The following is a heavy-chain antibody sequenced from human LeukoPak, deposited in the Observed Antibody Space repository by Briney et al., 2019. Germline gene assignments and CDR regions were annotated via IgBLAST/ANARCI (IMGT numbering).Heavy chain of an antibody. CDR3: ARRLSPYDSGGDQYWYFDL. Sequence: SETLSLTCTVSGGSISSYYWSWIRQPPGKGLEWIGYIYYSGNTNYNPSLKSRVTISVDPSKNQSSLMLSSVTAADTAVYYCARRLSPYDSGGDQYWYFDLWGRGTLVTVSS. CDR1: GGSISSYY. J-gene: IGHJ2*01. V-gene: IGHV4-59*08. CDR2: IYYSGNT. D-gene: IGHD3-22*01.